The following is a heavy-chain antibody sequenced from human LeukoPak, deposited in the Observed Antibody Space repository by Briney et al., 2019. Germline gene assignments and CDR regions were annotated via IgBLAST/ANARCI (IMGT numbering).Heavy chain of an antibody. D-gene: IGHD3-22*01. V-gene: IGHV1-24*01. CDR3: ARGYYDSSGLFFDY. Sequence: ASVKVSCKVSGYTLTELSMHWVRQAPGKGLEWMGGFDPEDGETIYAQKFQGRVTMTRDTSTSTVYMELSSLRSEDTAVYYCARGYYDSSGLFFDYWGQGTLVTVSS. CDR1: GYTLTELS. CDR2: FDPEDGET. J-gene: IGHJ4*02.